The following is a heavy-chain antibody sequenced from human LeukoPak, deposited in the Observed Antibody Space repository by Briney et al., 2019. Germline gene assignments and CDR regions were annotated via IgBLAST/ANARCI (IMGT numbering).Heavy chain of an antibody. CDR3: ARGPAANSGNYYVGDY. V-gene: IGHV3-48*03. D-gene: IGHD1-26*01. CDR2: ISSSGSTI. J-gene: IGHJ4*02. CDR1: GFTFSSYE. Sequence: GGSLRLSCAASGFTFSSYEMNWVRQAPGKGLEWVSYISSSGSTIYYADSVKGRFTISRDNAKNTLYLEMNSLGAEDTAVYYCARGPAANSGNYYVGDYWGQGTLVTVTS.